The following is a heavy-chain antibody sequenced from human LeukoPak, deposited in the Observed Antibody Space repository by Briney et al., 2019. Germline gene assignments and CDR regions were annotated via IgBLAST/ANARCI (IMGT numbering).Heavy chain of an antibody. CDR1: GFTFSSYS. J-gene: IGHJ4*02. CDR2: ISSSSSTI. D-gene: IGHD2-2*02. CDR3: ARDEQDIVVVPAAIDY. Sequence: GGSPRLSCAASGFTFSSYSMNWVRQAPGKGLEWVSYISSSSSTIYYADSVKGRFTISRDNAKNSLYLQMNSLRAEDTAVYYCARDEQDIVVVPAAIDYWGQGTLVTVSS. V-gene: IGHV3-48*01.